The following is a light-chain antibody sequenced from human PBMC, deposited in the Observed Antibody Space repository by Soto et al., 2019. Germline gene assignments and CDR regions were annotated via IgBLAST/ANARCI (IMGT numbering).Light chain of an antibody. CDR2: EVV. J-gene: IGLJ1*01. CDR1: KNDIGVYDF. CDR3: AAWDDSLNGRV. V-gene: IGLV2-8*01. Sequence: QSALTQPPSASGSPGESLIISCTGTKNDIGVYDFVSWYQHHPGKAPRLIIYEVVQRPSGVPDRFSGSKSGTSASLAISGLQSEDEADYYCAAWDDSLNGRVFGTGTKVTVL.